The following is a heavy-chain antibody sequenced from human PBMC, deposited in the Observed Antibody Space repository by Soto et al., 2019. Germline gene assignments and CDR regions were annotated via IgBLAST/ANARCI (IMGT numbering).Heavy chain of an antibody. D-gene: IGHD1-26*01. Sequence: QVYLVQSGGGVVQPGRSLRLSCAAGGFTFSTYGMHWVRQAPGNGLEWVASISYDGSSTNYGDSVKGRFTISRDNSKSTLYLQMNSLRGDDRAVYYCVKGWGGVAASRIFDYWGQGTLVVVSS. CDR3: VKGWGGVAASRIFDY. V-gene: IGHV3-30*18. J-gene: IGHJ4*02. CDR2: ISYDGSST. CDR1: GFTFSTYG.